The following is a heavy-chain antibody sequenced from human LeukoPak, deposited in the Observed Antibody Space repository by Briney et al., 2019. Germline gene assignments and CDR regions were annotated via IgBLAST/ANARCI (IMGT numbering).Heavy chain of an antibody. CDR1: GGSISSYY. J-gene: IGHJ4*02. V-gene: IGHV4-59*01. D-gene: IGHD3-22*01. CDR2: IYYSGST. CDR3: ARAVPYYYDSSGLSHFDY. Sequence: PSETLSLTCTVSGGSISSYYWSWIRQPPGKGLEWIGYIYYSGSTNYNPSLKSRVTISVDTSKNQFSLKLSSVTAADTAVYYCARAVPYYYDSSGLSHFDYWGQGTLVTVSS.